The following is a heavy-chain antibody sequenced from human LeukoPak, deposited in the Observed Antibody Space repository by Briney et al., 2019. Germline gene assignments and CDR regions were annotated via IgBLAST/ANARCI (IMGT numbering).Heavy chain of an antibody. D-gene: IGHD3-10*01. Sequence: GGSLRLSCGASGFTFRTSWMNWVRQAPGKGLEWVASINPDGSEKYSVDSVKGRFTISRDNAKNSLYLQMNSLRAEDTAEYYCARAGNTYYYGSGSFDYWGQGTLVTVSS. CDR2: INPDGSEK. V-gene: IGHV3-7*01. CDR3: ARAGNTYYYGSGSFDY. CDR1: GFTFRTSW. J-gene: IGHJ4*02.